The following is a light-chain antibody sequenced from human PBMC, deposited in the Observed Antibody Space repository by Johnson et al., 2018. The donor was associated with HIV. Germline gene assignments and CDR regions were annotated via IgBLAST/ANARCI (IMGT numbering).Light chain of an antibody. Sequence: QSLLTQPPSVSAAPGQTVTISCSGSSSNIGSNYVSWYQQVPGTAPKLLIFDTYQRPSGIPDRFSGSKSDTSATLAITGLQTGEEADYFCGTWDSSLIAVPYVFGTGTKVTVL. CDR2: DTY. CDR1: SSNIGSNY. J-gene: IGLJ1*01. CDR3: GTWDSSLIAVPYV. V-gene: IGLV1-51*01.